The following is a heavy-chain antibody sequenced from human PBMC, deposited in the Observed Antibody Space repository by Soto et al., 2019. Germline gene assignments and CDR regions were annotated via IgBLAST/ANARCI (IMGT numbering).Heavy chain of an antibody. CDR2: INPSGGST. CDR3: ARDRPLCSGGSCYSQTFDY. CDR1: GYTFTSYY. V-gene: IGHV1-46*01. J-gene: IGHJ4*02. D-gene: IGHD2-15*01. Sequence: APVKASCKASGYTFTSYYMHWVRQAPGKGLEWMGIINPSGGSTSYAQKFQGRVTMTRDTSTSTVYMELSSLRSEDTAVYYCARDRPLCSGGSCYSQTFDYWGQGTLVTVSS.